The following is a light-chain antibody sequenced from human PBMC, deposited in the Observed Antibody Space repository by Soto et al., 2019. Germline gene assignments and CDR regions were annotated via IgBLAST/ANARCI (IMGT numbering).Light chain of an antibody. CDR3: SSYTSSSTPRYV. CDR1: SSDVGGYNY. CDR2: EVS. J-gene: IGLJ1*01. Sequence: QSVLTQPASVSGSPGQSITISCTGTSSDVGGYNYVSWYQQHPGKAPKLMIYEVSNRPSGVSDRFSGSNSGNTASLTISGLQAEDEADYYCSSYTSSSTPRYVFGTGTKLTVL. V-gene: IGLV2-14*01.